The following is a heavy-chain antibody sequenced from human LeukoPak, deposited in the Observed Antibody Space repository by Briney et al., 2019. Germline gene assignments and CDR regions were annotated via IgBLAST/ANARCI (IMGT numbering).Heavy chain of an antibody. Sequence: ASVKVSCKASGYTFTSYGISWVRQAPGQGLEWMGWISAYNGNTNYAQKLQGRVTMTTDTSTSTAYMELRSLRPDDTAVYYCARLTYYDFWSGYSRAGSYYFDYWGQGTLVTVSS. CDR3: ARLTYYDFWSGYSRAGSYYFDY. J-gene: IGHJ4*02. D-gene: IGHD3-3*01. CDR1: GYTFTSYG. CDR2: ISAYNGNT. V-gene: IGHV1-18*01.